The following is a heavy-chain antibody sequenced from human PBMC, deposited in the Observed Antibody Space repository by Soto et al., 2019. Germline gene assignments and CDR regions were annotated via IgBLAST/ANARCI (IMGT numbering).Heavy chain of an antibody. CDR3: ARVGFYYDSGGYYYDY. J-gene: IGHJ4*02. V-gene: IGHV1-69*08. D-gene: IGHD3-22*01. CDR2: INPSVGRA. CDR1: GGTFSSYT. Sequence: ASVKVSCKASGGTFSSYTISWVRQAPGQGLEWMGMINPSVGRANYAQKFQGRVTMTGDTSTSTAYVEVYSLTSEDTAVYYCARVGFYYDSGGYYYDYWGQGTRVTVSS.